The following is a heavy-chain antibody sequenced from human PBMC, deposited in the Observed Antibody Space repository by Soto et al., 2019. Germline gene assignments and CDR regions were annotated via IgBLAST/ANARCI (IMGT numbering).Heavy chain of an antibody. CDR3: ARDVPYDEIFGFDP. CDR1: GGSISSGCYY. D-gene: IGHD3-3*01. V-gene: IGHV4-31*03. J-gene: IGHJ5*02. CDR2: IYYSGST. Sequence: QVQLQESGPGLVKPSQTLSLTCTVSGGSISSGCYYWSWIRQHPGKGLEWMGYIYYSGSTYYNTSLKSRVTISVDTSKNQFSLKLSSVTAADTAVYYCARDVPYDEIFGFDPWGQGTLVTVSS.